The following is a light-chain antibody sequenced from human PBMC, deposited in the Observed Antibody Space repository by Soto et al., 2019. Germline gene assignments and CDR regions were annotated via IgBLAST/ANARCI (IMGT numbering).Light chain of an antibody. CDR1: QSISDW. J-gene: IGKJ1*01. V-gene: IGKV1-5*03. CDR2: RAS. Sequence: DIQMTQSPSTLSASIGDRVTITCRPSQSISDWLAWYQQKPGKAPKLLIYRASNLESGVPSRFSGSGSGTEFTLTISSLQPDDFATYYCQQYNGYSRAFGQGTKVEIK. CDR3: QQYNGYSRA.